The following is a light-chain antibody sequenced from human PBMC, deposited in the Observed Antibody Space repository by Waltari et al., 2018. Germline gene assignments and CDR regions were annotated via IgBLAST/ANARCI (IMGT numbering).Light chain of an antibody. J-gene: IGKJ2*01. CDR3: QQSYSTPQT. Sequence: DIRMTQSPSSLSTSVGDRVTITCRASQSIRSYLNWYQSKPGKAPKLLIYAASSVQSGVPSRFRGSRSGTAFTLTISRLQPEGSATYHCQQSYSTPQTFGQGAKLEIK. CDR2: AAS. V-gene: IGKV1-39*01. CDR1: QSIRSY.